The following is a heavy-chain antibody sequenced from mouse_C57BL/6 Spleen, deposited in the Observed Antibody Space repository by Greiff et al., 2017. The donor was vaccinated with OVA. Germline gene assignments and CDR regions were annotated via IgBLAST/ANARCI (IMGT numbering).Heavy chain of an antibody. CDR3: ARGGTTVVYFDY. V-gene: IGHV1-69*01. CDR1: GYTFTSYW. D-gene: IGHD1-1*01. J-gene: IGHJ2*01. CDR2: IDPSDSYT. Sequence: QVQLQQPGAELVMPGASVKLSCKASGYTFTSYWMHWVKQRPGPGLEWIGEIDPSDSYTNYNQKFKGKSTLTVDKSSSTAYMQLSSLTSEDSAVYYCARGGTTVVYFDYWGQGTTLTVSS.